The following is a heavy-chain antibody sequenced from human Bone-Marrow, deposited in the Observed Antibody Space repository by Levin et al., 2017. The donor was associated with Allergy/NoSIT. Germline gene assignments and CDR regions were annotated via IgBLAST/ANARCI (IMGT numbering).Heavy chain of an antibody. CDR2: ISPNSGGT. CDR3: ARERYCGVDCYSAPDY. V-gene: IGHV1-2*06. J-gene: IGHJ4*02. D-gene: IGHD2-21*02. CDR1: GYTFTAYY. Sequence: WASVKVSCKASGYTFTAYYMHWVRQAPGQGLEWMGRISPNSGGTNSAQKFQGRVTMTRDTSISTAYMELSRLRSDDTAVYFCARERYCGVDCYSAPDYWGQGTLVTVSS.